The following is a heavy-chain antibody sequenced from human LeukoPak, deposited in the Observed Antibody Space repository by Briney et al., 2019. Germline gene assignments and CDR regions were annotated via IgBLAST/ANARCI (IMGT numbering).Heavy chain of an antibody. V-gene: IGHV3-66*01. CDR3: ARKSDSLLVREGDC. CDR2: IYSGGTT. D-gene: IGHD3-10*01. Sequence: GGSLRLSCAASGFTVNRNYMIWVRQAPGKGLECVSVIYSGGTTWYADSVKGRFTISRDTNTLYLQMNSLRAEDTAVYYCARKSDSLLVREGDCWGQGALVTVSS. J-gene: IGHJ4*02. CDR1: GFTVNRNY.